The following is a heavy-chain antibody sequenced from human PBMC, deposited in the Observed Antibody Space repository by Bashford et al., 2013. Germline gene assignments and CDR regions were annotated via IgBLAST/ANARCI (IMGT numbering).Heavy chain of an antibody. V-gene: IGHV1-46*02. J-gene: IGHJ4*02. Sequence: ASVKVSCKASGNTFKTHYIHWARQAPGLGPEWMGIMKPSDGGTRYSQKFHDRVTMTSDMSTTTVYMELSSLTSEDTAVYYCARGGEADYSSRAKSYFDYWAEGTLVTVSS. CDR2: MKPSDGGT. D-gene: IGHD6-13*01. CDR1: GNTFKTHY. CDR3: ARGGEADYSSRAKSYFDY.